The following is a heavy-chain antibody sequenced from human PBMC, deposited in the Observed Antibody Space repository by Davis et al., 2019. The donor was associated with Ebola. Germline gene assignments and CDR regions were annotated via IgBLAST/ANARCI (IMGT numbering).Heavy chain of an antibody. D-gene: IGHD6-13*01. J-gene: IGHJ4*02. V-gene: IGHV4-59*02. Sequence: GSLRLSCAASGFTVSSNYMSWIRQPPGKGLEWIGYIYYSGSTNYNPSLKSRVTISVDTSKNQFSLKLSSVTAADTAVYYCARGGYSSSYDYWGQGTLVTVSS. CDR3: ARGGYSSSYDY. CDR2: IYYSGST. CDR1: GFTVSSNY.